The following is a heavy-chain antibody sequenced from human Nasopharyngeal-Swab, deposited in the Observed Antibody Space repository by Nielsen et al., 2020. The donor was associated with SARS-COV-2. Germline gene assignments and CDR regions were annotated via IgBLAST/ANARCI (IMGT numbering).Heavy chain of an antibody. CDR3: ASTAMVNSGYYGMDV. J-gene: IGHJ6*02. CDR2: ISGSGGST. D-gene: IGHD5-18*01. V-gene: IGHV3-23*01. CDR1: GFTFSSYA. Sequence: GESLKISCAASGFTFSSYAMSWVRQAPGKGLEWVSAISGSGGSTYYADPVKGRFTISRDNSKNTLYLQMNSLRAEDTAVYYCASTAMVNSGYYGMDVWGQGTTVTVSS.